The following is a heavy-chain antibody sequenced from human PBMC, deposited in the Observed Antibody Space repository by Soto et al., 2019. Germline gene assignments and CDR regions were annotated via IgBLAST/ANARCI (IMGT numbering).Heavy chain of an antibody. CDR2: INHSGST. CDR3: ARRGINGTAGSDYFDY. D-gene: IGHD1-20*01. J-gene: IGHJ4*02. V-gene: IGHV4-34*01. Sequence: LSLTFAVYGGSFSGYYWSWIRQPPGKGLEWIGEINHSGSTNYNPSLKSRVTISVDTSKNQFSLKLSSVTAADTAVYYCARRGINGTAGSDYFDYWGQGTLVTVSS. CDR1: GGSFSGYY.